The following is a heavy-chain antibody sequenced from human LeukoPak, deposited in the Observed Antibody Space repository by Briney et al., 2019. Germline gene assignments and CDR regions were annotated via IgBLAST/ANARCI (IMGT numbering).Heavy chain of an antibody. CDR2: IYTSGNT. Sequence: SETLSLTCTVSGGSISSGSYFWSWIRQPAGKGLEWIGRIYTSGNTNYNPSLKSRVTISVDTSKNQFSLKLSSATAADTAVYYCAREASSGWYHYYYYMDVWGRGTTVTVSS. CDR3: AREASSGWYHYYYYMDV. V-gene: IGHV4-61*02. J-gene: IGHJ6*03. CDR1: GGSISSGSYF. D-gene: IGHD6-19*01.